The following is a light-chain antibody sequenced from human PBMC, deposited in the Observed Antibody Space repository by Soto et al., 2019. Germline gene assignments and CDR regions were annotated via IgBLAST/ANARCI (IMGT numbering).Light chain of an antibody. CDR1: SSDVGGYNY. Sequence: QSALTQPASVSGSPGQSITISCTGTSSDVGGYNYVSWYQQHPGKAPKLMIYEVSNRPSGVPKRFSGSWSGSTASLTVSGLRAEDESIYYCSSYTGTTVIFGGGTKVTVL. J-gene: IGLJ2*01. CDR2: EVS. V-gene: IGLV2-14*01. CDR3: SSYTGTTVI.